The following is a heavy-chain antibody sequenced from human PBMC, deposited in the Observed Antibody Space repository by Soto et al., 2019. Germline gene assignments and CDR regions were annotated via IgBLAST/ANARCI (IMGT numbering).Heavy chain of an antibody. Sequence: QVHLVQSGAGVEKPGASVEVSCNTSGYTFTAYFMHWVRQAPGQGLEWMGWINPNHGGTDYAQKFQGRVTMTRDTSTTTFYMELSSLRSDDTAVYFCARARFSGRLGYFDMWGQGTKVTVSS. CDR2: INPNHGGT. CDR1: GYTFTAYF. D-gene: IGHD1-26*01. J-gene: IGHJ3*02. CDR3: ARARFSGRLGYFDM. V-gene: IGHV1-2*02.